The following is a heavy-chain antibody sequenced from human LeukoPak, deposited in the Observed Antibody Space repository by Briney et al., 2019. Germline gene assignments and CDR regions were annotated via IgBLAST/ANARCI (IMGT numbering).Heavy chain of an antibody. CDR2: INPNSGGT. D-gene: IGHD3-10*01. CDR1: GYTFTCYY. V-gene: IGHV1-2*02. Sequence: GASVKVSCKASGYTFTCYYMHWVRQAPGQGLEWMGWINPNSGGTNYAQKFQGRVTMTRDTSISTAYMELSRLRSDDTAVYYCARVREIGSGSYSFDYWGQGTLVTVSS. CDR3: ARVREIGSGSYSFDY. J-gene: IGHJ4*02.